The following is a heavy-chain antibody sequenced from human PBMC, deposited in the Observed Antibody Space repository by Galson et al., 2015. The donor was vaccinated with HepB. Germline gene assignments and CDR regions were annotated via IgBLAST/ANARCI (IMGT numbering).Heavy chain of an antibody. J-gene: IGHJ4*02. Sequence: SLRLSCAASGFTFSSYSMNWVRQAPGKGLEWVSSISSSSSYIYYADSVKGRFTISRDNAKNSLYLQMNSLRAEDTAVYYCARALGYCSGGSCYPYYFDYWGQGTLVTVSS. CDR3: ARALGYCSGGSCYPYYFDY. CDR1: GFTFSSYS. D-gene: IGHD2-15*01. V-gene: IGHV3-21*01. CDR2: ISSSSSYI.